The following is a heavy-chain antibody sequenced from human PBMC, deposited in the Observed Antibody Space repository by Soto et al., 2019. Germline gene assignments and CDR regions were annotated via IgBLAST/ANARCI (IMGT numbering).Heavy chain of an antibody. J-gene: IGHJ3*02. Sequence: GGSLRLSCAASGFTFSSYAMHWVRQAPGKGLEWVAVISYDGSEKYYVDSVKGRFTISRDNAKNSLYLQMNSLRAEDTAVYYCARARGGNVFLPDAFDIWGQGTMVTVSS. CDR2: ISYDGSEK. V-gene: IGHV3-30*04. D-gene: IGHD2-15*01. CDR1: GFTFSSYA. CDR3: ARARGGNVFLPDAFDI.